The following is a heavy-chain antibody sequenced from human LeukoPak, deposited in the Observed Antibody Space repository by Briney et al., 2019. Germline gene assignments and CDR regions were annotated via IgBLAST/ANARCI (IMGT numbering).Heavy chain of an antibody. D-gene: IGHD2-2*01. Sequence: GASVKVSCKASGYTFTSYYMHWVRQAPGQGLAWMGIINPRGASTSYAQKFQGRVTMTRDMSTSTVYMELSSLRSEDTAVYYCARFPPYCSSTSCHDYWGQGTLVSVSS. CDR3: ARFPPYCSSTSCHDY. J-gene: IGHJ4*02. V-gene: IGHV1-46*01. CDR1: GYTFTSYY. CDR2: INPRGAST.